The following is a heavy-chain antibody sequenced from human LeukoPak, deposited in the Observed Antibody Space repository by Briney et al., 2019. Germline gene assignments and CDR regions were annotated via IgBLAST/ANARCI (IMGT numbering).Heavy chain of an antibody. D-gene: IGHD3-22*01. CDR1: GFTFDDYA. J-gene: IGHJ4*02. V-gene: IGHV3-9*01. Sequence: GGSLRLSCAASGFTFDDYAMHWVRQAPGKGLEWVSGISWNSGSIGYADSVKGRFTISRDNAKNSLYLQMNSLRAEDTALYYCAKDTDYDSPGGRGFDYWGQGTLVTVSS. CDR3: AKDTDYDSPGGRGFDY. CDR2: ISWNSGSI.